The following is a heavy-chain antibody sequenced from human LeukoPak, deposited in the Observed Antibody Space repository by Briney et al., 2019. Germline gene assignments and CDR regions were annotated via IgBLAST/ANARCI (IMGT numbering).Heavy chain of an antibody. CDR2: IHHSGST. Sequence: SETLSLTCAVYGGSLSDYYWGWIRQPPGKGLEWIGSIHHSGSTYYNPSLKSRVTISVDTSKNQVSLKLSSVTAADTAVYYCASLRSPSMVYFDYWGQGTLVTVSS. J-gene: IGHJ4*02. CDR3: ASLRSPSMVYFDY. D-gene: IGHD2-15*01. V-gene: IGHV4-38-2*01. CDR1: GGSLSDYY.